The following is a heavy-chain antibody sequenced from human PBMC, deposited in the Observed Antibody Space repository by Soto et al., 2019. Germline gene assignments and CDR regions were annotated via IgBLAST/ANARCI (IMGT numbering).Heavy chain of an antibody. CDR1: GFTFSDYA. V-gene: IGHV3-23*05. D-gene: IGHD3-10*01. Sequence: PGGSLRLSCLASGFTFSDYALTWVRHVPGRGLEWVASIDGAGGGPYYADSVRGRITISRDNSQNTLFLQLKRLTVDDTAIYYCTAPRYDYGSGVSLFTYCMDIWGQGTTVTVSS. J-gene: IGHJ6*02. CDR2: IDGAGGGP. CDR3: TAPRYDYGSGVSLFTYCMDI.